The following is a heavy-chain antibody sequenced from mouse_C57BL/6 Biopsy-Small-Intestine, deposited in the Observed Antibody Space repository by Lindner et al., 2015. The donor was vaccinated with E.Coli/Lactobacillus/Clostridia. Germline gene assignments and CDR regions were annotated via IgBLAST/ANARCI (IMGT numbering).Heavy chain of an antibody. CDR3: AREGMVLLDY. V-gene: IGHV1-42*01. D-gene: IGHD2-3*01. CDR1: GYSFSGYY. Sequence: VQLQESGPELVKPGASVKISCKASGYSFSGYYINWVKQSPEKSLEWIGEINPSTGGITYNQKFKAKATLTVDRSSSTAYMQLSSLTSEDSAVYFCAREGMVLLDYWGQGTTLTVSS. CDR2: INPSTGGI. J-gene: IGHJ2*01.